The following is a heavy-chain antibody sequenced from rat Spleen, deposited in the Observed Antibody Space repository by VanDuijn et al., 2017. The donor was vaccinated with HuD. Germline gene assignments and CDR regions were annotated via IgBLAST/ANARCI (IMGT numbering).Heavy chain of an antibody. CDR1: GFTFSNYD. J-gene: IGHJ2*01. D-gene: IGHD1-11*01. V-gene: IGHV5-25*01. Sequence: EVQLVESGGDLVQPGRSLKISCAASGFTFSNYDMAWVRQAPTKGLEWVVSISPSGDSTHYRDSVKGRFTVSRDNAKSTLDLQMDSLRSEDTATYYCVRRGLRRVLDYWGQGVMVTVSS. CDR2: ISPSGDST. CDR3: VRRGLRRVLDY.